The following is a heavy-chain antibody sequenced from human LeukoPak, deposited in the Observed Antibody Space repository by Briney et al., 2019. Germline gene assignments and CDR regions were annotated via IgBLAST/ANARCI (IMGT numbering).Heavy chain of an antibody. Sequence: GGSLRLSCATSGFTFSIYALTWVRQAPGKGLEWVSYIRRGSTITYYADSVKGRFTISRDNSKNTLYLQMNSLRAEDTAVYYCAKISVTIFGVVISFFDYWGQGTLVTVSS. CDR2: IRRGSTIT. V-gene: IGHV3-23*01. J-gene: IGHJ4*02. D-gene: IGHD3-3*01. CDR3: AKISVTIFGVVISFFDY. CDR1: GFTFSIYA.